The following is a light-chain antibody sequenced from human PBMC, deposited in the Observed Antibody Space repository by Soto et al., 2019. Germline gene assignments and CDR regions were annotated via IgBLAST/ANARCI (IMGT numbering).Light chain of an antibody. J-gene: IGKJ5*01. CDR2: DAS. CDR1: QSVSSY. V-gene: IGKV3-11*01. CDR3: QQRSNWPGIT. Sequence: EIVLTQSPATLSLSPGERATLSCRASQSVSSYLAWYQQKPGQAPRLLIYDASNRATGIPARFSGSGSGTDFTRTIRSLEPEDFAVYYCQQRSNWPGITFGQGTRLEIK.